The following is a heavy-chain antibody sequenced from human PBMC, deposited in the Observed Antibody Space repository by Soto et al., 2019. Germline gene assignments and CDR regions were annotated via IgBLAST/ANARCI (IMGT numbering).Heavy chain of an antibody. CDR3: ARDETYEPIGDYDYIWGSYRYTFPYFDY. V-gene: IGHV3-23*01. Sequence: GGSLRLSCAASGFPFSSYAMSWVRQAPGKGLEWVSAISGSGGSTYYADSVKGRFTISRDNSKNTLYLQMNSLRAEDTAVYYCARDETYEPIGDYDYIWGSYRYTFPYFDYWGQGTLVTVSS. CDR1: GFPFSSYA. J-gene: IGHJ4*02. D-gene: IGHD3-16*02. CDR2: ISGSGGST.